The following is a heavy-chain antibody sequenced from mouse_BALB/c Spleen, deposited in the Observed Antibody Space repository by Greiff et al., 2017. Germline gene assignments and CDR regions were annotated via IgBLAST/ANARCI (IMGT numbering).Heavy chain of an antibody. D-gene: IGHD1-2*01. CDR2: ISYSGST. J-gene: IGHJ4*01. CDR1: GYSITSDYA. CDR3: ARWGLRLRYAMDY. Sequence: EVKLQESGPGLVKPSQSLSLTCTVTGYSITSDYAWNWIRQFPGNKLEWMGYISYSGSTSYNPSLKSRISITRDTSKNQFFLQLNSVTTEDTATYYCARWGLRLRYAMDYWGQGTSVTVSS. V-gene: IGHV3-2*02.